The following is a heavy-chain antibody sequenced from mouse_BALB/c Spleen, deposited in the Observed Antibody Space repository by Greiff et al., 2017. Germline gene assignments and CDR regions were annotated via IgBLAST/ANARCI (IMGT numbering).Heavy chain of an antibody. V-gene: IGHV14-1*02. Sequence: VQLHQSGAELVRPGALVKLSCKASGFNIKDYYMHWVKQRPEQGLEWIGWIDPENGNTIYDPKFQGKASITADTSSNTAYLQLSSLTSEDTAVYYCARDDYDGGGYWGQGTTLTVSS. CDR3: ARDDYDGGGY. CDR1: GFNIKDYY. D-gene: IGHD2-4*01. CDR2: IDPENGNT. J-gene: IGHJ2*01.